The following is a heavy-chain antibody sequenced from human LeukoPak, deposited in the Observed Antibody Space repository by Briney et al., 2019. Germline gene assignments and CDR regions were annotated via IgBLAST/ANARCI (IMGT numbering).Heavy chain of an antibody. CDR3: ARGYAYGPNYYFDY. D-gene: IGHD5-18*01. J-gene: IGHJ4*02. CDR2: IYYSGST. CDR1: GGSISNYY. Sequence: EASETLSLTCSSSGGSISNYYWSWVRQPPGKGLEWIGYIYYSGSTDYNPSLKSRVTISIDTSKNHFSLRLSSVTAADTASYYCARGYAYGPNYYFDYWGQGTLVTVSS. V-gene: IGHV4-59*01.